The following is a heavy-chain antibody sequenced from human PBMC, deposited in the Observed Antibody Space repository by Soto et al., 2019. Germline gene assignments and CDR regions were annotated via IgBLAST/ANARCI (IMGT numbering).Heavy chain of an antibody. V-gene: IGHV3-33*01. J-gene: IGHJ3*02. Sequence: VGSLRLSCAASGFTFSSYGMHWVRQAPGKGLEWVALIWFDGSDKYYTESVKGRFTISRDNSKSTLYLQMNSLRAEDTAVYYCARLYCSASSCYSVGAFDIRGQGTMVTVSS. CDR2: IWFDGSDK. CDR1: GFTFSSYG. CDR3: ARLYCSASSCYSVGAFDI. D-gene: IGHD2-15*01.